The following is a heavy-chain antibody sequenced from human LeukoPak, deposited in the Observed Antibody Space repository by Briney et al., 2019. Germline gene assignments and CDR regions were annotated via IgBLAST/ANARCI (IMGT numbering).Heavy chain of an antibody. Sequence: GGSLRLSCAASGFTVGSNYMNWVRQAPGKGLEWVSILFGSGRTYYADSVKGRFTISRDNSKNTLFLQMNSMRTEDTAIYYCVRVRSSSWYFDLWGQGTLVTVSS. J-gene: IGHJ4*02. V-gene: IGHV3-66*02. D-gene: IGHD6-13*01. CDR2: LFGSGRT. CDR1: GFTVGSNY. CDR3: VRVRSSSWYFDL.